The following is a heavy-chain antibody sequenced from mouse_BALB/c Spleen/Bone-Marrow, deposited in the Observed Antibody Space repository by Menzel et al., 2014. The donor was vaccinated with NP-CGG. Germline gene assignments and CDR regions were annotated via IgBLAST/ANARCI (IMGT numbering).Heavy chain of an antibody. D-gene: IGHD2-4*01. V-gene: IGHV5-12-1*01. CDR3: ARHMIGGFAY. Sequence: EVNVVESGGGLVKPGGSLKLSCAASGFAFSSYDMSWVRQTPEKRLEWVAYISSGGGSTYYSDTVKGRFTISRDNAKNTLYLEMSSLKSEDTAMYYCARHMIGGFAYWGQGTLVTVSA. CDR2: ISSGGGST. CDR1: GFAFSSYD. J-gene: IGHJ3*01.